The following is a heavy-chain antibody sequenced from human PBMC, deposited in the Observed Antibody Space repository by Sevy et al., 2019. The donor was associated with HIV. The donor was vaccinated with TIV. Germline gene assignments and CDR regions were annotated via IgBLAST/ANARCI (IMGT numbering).Heavy chain of an antibody. CDR3: AKAHGSYYYFHY. V-gene: IGHV3-30*18. CDR1: GFTFSSYG. CDR2: ISYDGSNK. J-gene: IGHJ4*02. Sequence: GGSLRLSCAASGFTFSSYGMHWVRQAPGKGLEWVAVISYDGSNKYYADSVKGRFTISRDNSKNTLYLQMNSLRAEDTAVYYCAKAHGSYYYFHYWGQGTLVTVSS. D-gene: IGHD1-26*01.